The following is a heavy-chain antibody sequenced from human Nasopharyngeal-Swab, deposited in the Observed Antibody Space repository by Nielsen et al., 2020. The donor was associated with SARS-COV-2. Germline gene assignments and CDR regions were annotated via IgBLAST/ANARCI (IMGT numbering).Heavy chain of an antibody. Sequence: SETLSLTCTVSGGSISSYYWSWIRQPPGKGLEWIGEINHSGSTNYNPSLKSRVTISVDTSKNQFSLKLSSVTAADTAVYYCARVMFDWSVRPFDYWGQGTLVTVSS. CDR1: GGSISSYY. CDR3: ARVMFDWSVRPFDY. V-gene: IGHV4-34*01. J-gene: IGHJ4*02. D-gene: IGHD3-9*01. CDR2: INHSGST.